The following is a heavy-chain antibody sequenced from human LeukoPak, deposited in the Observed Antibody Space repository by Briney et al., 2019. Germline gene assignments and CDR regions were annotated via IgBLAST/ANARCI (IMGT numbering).Heavy chain of an antibody. J-gene: IGHJ6*03. CDR2: ISSSSSTI. CDR3: AKDQTYYDFWSGYYRYYYYMDV. D-gene: IGHD3-3*01. V-gene: IGHV3-48*01. CDR1: GFTFSSYG. Sequence: GGSLRLSCAASGFTFSSYGMTWVRQAPGKGLEWVSYISSSSSTIYYADSVKGRFTISRDNAKNSLYLQLNSLRAEDTAVYYCAKDQTYYDFWSGYYRYYYYMDVWGKGTTVTVSS.